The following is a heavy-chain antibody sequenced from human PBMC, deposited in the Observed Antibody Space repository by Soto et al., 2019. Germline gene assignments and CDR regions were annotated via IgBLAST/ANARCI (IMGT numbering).Heavy chain of an antibody. Sequence: QVQLVESGGGVVQPGRSLRLSCAASGFNISNYGFHWVRQAPGKGLEWVAVISYDGSNKYYADFVKGRFTISRDNSKNTLYLQITSLGAEDTAVFYCATPAGLAPAHYYGMDVWGQGTTVTVSS. V-gene: IGHV3-30*03. CDR1: GFNISNYG. J-gene: IGHJ6*02. D-gene: IGHD2-2*01. CDR3: ATPAGLAPAHYYGMDV. CDR2: ISYDGSNK.